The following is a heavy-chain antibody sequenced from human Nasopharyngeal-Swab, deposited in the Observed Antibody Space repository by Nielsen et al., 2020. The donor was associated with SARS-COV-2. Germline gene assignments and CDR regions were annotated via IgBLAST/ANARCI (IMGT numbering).Heavy chain of an antibody. CDR1: GGSISSYY. D-gene: IGHD3-10*02. CDR3: ARQDYVRAFDI. V-gene: IGHV4-59*08. J-gene: IGHJ3*02. Sequence: SETLSLTCTVSGGSISSYYWSWIRQPPGKGLEWIGYIYYSGSTNYNPSLKSRVTISVDTSKNQFSLKLSSVTAADTAVYYRARQDYVRAFDIWGQGTVVTVSS. CDR2: IYYSGST.